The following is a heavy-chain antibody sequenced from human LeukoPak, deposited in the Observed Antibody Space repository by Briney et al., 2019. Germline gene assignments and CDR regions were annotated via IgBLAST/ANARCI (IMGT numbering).Heavy chain of an antibody. V-gene: IGHV3-30*02. Sequence: GGSLRLSCAASGFTFSSYGMHWVRQAPGKGLEWVAFIRYDGSNKYYADSVKGRFTISRDNSKNTLYLQMNSLRAEDTAVYYCAKDFGLRAAAGPGYWGQGTLVTVSS. CDR2: IRYDGSNK. CDR1: GFTFSSYG. CDR3: AKDFGLRAAAGPGY. D-gene: IGHD6-13*01. J-gene: IGHJ4*02.